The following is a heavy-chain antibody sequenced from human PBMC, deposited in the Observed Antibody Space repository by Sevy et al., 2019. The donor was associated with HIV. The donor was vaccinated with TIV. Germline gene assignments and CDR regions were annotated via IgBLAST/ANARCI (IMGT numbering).Heavy chain of an antibody. CDR1: GFTFGSYG. Sequence: GGSLRLSCVGSGFTFGSYGMSWVRQPPGKGLEWVSSISFSGVATFYADSVRGRLTISRDNSKNILYLQMNSLRADDTAVYFCAKPPSNHDVLHYYGMDVWGQGTTVTVSS. CDR2: ISFSGVAT. V-gene: IGHV3-23*01. J-gene: IGHJ6*02. D-gene: IGHD3-10*02. CDR3: AKPPSNHDVLHYYGMDV.